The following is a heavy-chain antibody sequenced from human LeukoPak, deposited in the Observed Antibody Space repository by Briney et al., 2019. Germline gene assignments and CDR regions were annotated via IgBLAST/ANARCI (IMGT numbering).Heavy chain of an antibody. D-gene: IGHD5-24*01. V-gene: IGHV5-51*01. CDR1: GYRFTSYW. CDR2: IYPGDSDT. J-gene: IGHJ4*02. Sequence: GESLKISCNGSGYRFTSYWIGWVRQMPGKGLEGMGIIYPGDSDTRYSPSLQGQVTISADKSISTAYLQWSSLKASDTAMYYCARGGTGGYNSFDFWGQGPLVSVPS. CDR3: ARGGTGGYNSFDF.